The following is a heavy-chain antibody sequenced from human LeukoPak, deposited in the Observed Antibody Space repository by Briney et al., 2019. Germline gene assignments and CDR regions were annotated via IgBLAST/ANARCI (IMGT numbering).Heavy chain of an antibody. CDR1: GGSISSYC. CDR3: ARQGYDILTGSITTSDY. D-gene: IGHD3-9*01. Sequence: SETLSLTCTVSGGSISSYCWGWIRQPPGKGLEWIGYIYYSGSTNYNPSLKSRVTISVDTSKNQFSLRLSSVTAADTAVYYCARQGYDILTGSITTSDYWGQGTLVTVSS. V-gene: IGHV4-59*08. CDR2: IYYSGST. J-gene: IGHJ4*02.